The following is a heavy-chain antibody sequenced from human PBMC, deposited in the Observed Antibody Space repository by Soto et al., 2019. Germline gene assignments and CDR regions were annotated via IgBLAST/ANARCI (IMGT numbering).Heavy chain of an antibody. J-gene: IGHJ1*01. D-gene: IGHD5-12*01. CDR3: AREASGYDF. V-gene: IGHV1-69*13. CDR2: IIPVFGRP. Sequence: SVKVSCKASGGTLSSFGISWVRQAPGQGLEWMGGIIPVFGRPNYAQRFRGRLTITADESTNTSYMELIDLTSEDTAVYYCAREASGYDFWGQGPQVTVSS. CDR1: GGTLSSFG.